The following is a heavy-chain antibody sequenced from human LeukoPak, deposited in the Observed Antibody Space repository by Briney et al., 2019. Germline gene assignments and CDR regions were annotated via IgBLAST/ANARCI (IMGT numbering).Heavy chain of an antibody. CDR1: GFTFSDYW. Sequence: GGSLRLSCIASGFTFSDYWMHWVRQAPGKGPVWVSRIISDGSSVSYVDSVKGRFIMSRDNAKNTLYLQMNSLRVEDTAVYYCARDGGGYCSSTSCSIAGMDVWGQGTTVTVSS. CDR2: IISDGSSV. J-gene: IGHJ6*02. D-gene: IGHD2-2*01. CDR3: ARDGGGYCSSTSCSIAGMDV. V-gene: IGHV3-74*01.